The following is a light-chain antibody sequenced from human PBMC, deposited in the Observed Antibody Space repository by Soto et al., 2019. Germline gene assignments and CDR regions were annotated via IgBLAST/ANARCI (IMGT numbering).Light chain of an antibody. CDR1: QSVSSSY. CDR2: GAS. J-gene: IGKJ4*01. CDR3: QQYVSSPLI. Sequence: EIVLTQSPGTLSLSPGERATLSCRASQSVSSSYLAWYQQKPGQAPRLLIYGASSMATGIPHRFSVSGSGTDFPLTISNVEPEDFAGSEWQQYVSSPLIVGGGTKVGIK. V-gene: IGKV3-20*01.